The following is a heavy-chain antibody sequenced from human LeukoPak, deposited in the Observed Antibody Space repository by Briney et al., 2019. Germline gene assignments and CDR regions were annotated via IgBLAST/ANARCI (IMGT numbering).Heavy chain of an antibody. CDR1: GFTFSSYG. Sequence: AGGTLRLSCAASGFTFSSYGMSWVRQPPRKGLEWVSAISVIGGSTYYADSVKGRFTISRDNPKNTLYLQMNSLRAEDTAVYYCAKTEVLLRYFDWLLSPPDYWGQGTLVTVSS. CDR3: AKTEVLLRYFDWLLSPPDY. J-gene: IGHJ4*02. D-gene: IGHD3-9*01. V-gene: IGHV3-23*01. CDR2: ISVIGGST.